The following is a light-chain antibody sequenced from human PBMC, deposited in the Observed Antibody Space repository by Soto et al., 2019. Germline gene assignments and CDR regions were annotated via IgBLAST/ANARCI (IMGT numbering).Light chain of an antibody. J-gene: IGLJ2*01. V-gene: IGLV7-43*01. CDR3: LLYYGAAVV. CDR1: TGPVTSDYY. CDR2: STT. Sequence: QTVVTQEPSLTVSPGGTVTLTCASSTGPVTSDYYPNWFQQKPGQAPRALIYSTTKKLSWTPARFSGSLLGGKAALTLSGVQPEDEADYYCLLYYGAAVVFGGGTKLTVL.